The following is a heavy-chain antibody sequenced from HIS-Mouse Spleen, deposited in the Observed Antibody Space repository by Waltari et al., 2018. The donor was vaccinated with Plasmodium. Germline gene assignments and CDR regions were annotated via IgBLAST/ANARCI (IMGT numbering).Heavy chain of an antibody. CDR3: ASSWYWYFDL. J-gene: IGHJ2*01. CDR2: IKQDGSEK. V-gene: IGHV3-7*01. CDR1: RFPVRSYW. Sequence: EVRVVESGGGLVQPGGSRRLSCAAPRFPVRSYWLTWVRQAPGKGVEWEANIKQDGSEKYYVDSVKGRFTISRDNAKNSLYLQMNSLRAEDTAVYYCASSWYWYFDLWGRGTLVTVSS. D-gene: IGHD6-13*01.